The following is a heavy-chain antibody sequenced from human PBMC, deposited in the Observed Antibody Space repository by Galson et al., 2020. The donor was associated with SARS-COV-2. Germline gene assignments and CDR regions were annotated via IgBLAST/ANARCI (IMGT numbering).Heavy chain of an antibody. V-gene: IGHV3-9*01. D-gene: IGHD4-17*01. J-gene: IGHJ4*02. CDR2: ISWNSGEV. CDR3: AKAGATTGTYYFDS. Sequence: GGSLRLSCAASGFTFDDYAMHWVRQAPGKGLEWVSGISWNSGEVVSADSVKGRFTISRDNAKNSLHLQMNSLRADDTALYYCAKAGATTGTYYFDSWGQGTLVTVSS. CDR1: GFTFDDYA.